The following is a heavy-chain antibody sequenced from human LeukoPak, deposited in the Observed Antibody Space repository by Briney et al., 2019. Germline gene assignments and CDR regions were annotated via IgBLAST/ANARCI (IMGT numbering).Heavy chain of an antibody. CDR2: ISSSTSTI. CDR3: ARAATITVRPGRYYHYYMDF. V-gene: IGHV3-48*04. D-gene: IGHD6-6*01. J-gene: IGHJ6*03. CDR1: GFTFSYYS. Sequence: GGSLRLSCAASGFTFSYYSMNWVRQAPGKGLEWVSYISSSTSTIYYADSVKGRFTITRDNAKSSQYLQMNSLRAEDTAVYYCARAATITVRPGRYYHYYMDFWGKGTTVTVSS.